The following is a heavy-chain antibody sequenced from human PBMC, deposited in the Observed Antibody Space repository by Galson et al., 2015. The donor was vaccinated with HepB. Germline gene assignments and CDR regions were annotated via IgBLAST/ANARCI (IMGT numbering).Heavy chain of an antibody. Sequence: SLRLSCAASGFTFSSHSMTWVRQAPGKGLEWVSSITSSSSYIYYADSLKGRFTISRDNAKNSLSLLMRSLRAEDTAVYYCARRPRGALGYYFDSWGRGTLVTVSS. CDR3: ARRPRGALGYYFDS. CDR1: GFTFSSHS. J-gene: IGHJ4*02. V-gene: IGHV3-21*01. D-gene: IGHD4/OR15-4a*01. CDR2: ITSSSSYI.